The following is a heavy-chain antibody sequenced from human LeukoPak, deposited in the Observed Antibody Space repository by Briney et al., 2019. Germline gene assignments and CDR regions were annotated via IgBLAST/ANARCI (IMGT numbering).Heavy chain of an antibody. CDR2: INADGTIT. D-gene: IGHD2-21*02. V-gene: IGHV3-74*01. J-gene: IGHJ4*02. CDR1: GFTFNTYY. Sequence: GGSLRLSCVASGFTFNTYYMHWVRQAPGERLVWVSFINADGTITKYADSVKGRFTISRDNAKSTVYLLMNGLRVEDTAMYYCVRLAVTDTNYWGQRSLVTVSS. CDR3: VRLAVTDTNY.